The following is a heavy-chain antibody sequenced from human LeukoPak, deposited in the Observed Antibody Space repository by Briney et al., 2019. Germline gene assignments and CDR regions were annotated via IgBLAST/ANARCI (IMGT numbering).Heavy chain of an antibody. CDR3: ARDQDGAAARRYFQH. J-gene: IGHJ1*01. D-gene: IGHD6-6*01. CDR1: GFTFSSYA. V-gene: IGHV3-30*04. Sequence: GGSLRLSCAASGFTFSSYAMHWVRQAPGKGLEWVAVISYDGSNKYYADSVKGRFTISRDNAKNSLYLQMNSLRAEDTAVCYCARDQDGAAARRYFQHWGQGTLVTVSS. CDR2: ISYDGSNK.